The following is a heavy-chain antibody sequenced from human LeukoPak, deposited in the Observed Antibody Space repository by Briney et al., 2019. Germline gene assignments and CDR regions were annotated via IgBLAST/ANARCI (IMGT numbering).Heavy chain of an antibody. CDR1: GFTFNNYA. Sequence: GGSLRLSCAASGFTFNNYAMTWVRQAPGKGLEWVSSIIGNGGATYSADSVKGRFTISRDNSQDTLHMQMSSLRDDDTAVYYCAKDLRYYYDSPADHWGQGTLVTVSS. V-gene: IGHV3-23*01. J-gene: IGHJ4*02. CDR3: AKDLRYYYDSPADH. CDR2: IIGNGGAT. D-gene: IGHD3-22*01.